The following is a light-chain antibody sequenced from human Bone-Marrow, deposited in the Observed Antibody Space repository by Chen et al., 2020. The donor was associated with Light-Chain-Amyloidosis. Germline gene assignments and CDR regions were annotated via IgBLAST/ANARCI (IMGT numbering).Light chain of an antibody. J-gene: IGLJ2*01. CDR1: SRDIGAYNY. V-gene: IGLV2-14*01. CDR3: SSYTDTNSVI. Sequence: QSALAQPASVSGSPGQSITISCTGTSRDIGAYNYVSWYQHLPGKAPKLIIYEVSHRPSGVSKRFSGSKSGNRASLTISGLQAEDEADYYCSSYTDTNSVIFGGGTELTVL. CDR2: EVS.